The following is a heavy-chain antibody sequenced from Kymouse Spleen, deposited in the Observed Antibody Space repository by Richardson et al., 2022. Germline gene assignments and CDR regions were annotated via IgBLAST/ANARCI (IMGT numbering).Heavy chain of an antibody. CDR2: IKSKTDGGTT. CDR3: TTEDRDFWSGYYTDYYYYGMDV. J-gene: IGHJ6*02. CDR1: GFTFSNAW. Sequence: EVQLVESGGGLVKPGGSLRLSCAASGFTFSNAWMSWVRQAPGKGLEWVGRIKSKTDGGTTDYAAPVKGRFTISRDDSKNTLYLQMNSLKTEDTAVYYCTTEDRDFWSGYYTDYYYYGMDVWGQGTTVTVSS. V-gene: IGHV3-15*01. D-gene: IGHD3-3*01.